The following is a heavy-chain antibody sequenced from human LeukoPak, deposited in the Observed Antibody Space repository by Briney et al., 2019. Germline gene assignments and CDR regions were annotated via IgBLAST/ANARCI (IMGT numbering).Heavy chain of an antibody. J-gene: IGHJ5*02. CDR1: GYTFTSYG. Sequence: GASVKVSCKASGYTFTSYGISWVRQAPGQGLEWMGWISAYNGNTNYAQKLQGRVTMTTDTSTSTAYMELSSLRSEDTAVYYCARDDVGRWFDPWGQGTLVTVSS. CDR3: ARDDVGRWFDP. V-gene: IGHV1-18*01. CDR2: ISAYNGNT. D-gene: IGHD3-10*01.